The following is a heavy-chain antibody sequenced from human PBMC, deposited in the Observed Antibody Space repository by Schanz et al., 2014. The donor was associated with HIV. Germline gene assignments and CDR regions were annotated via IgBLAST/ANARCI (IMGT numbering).Heavy chain of an antibody. J-gene: IGHJ4*02. CDR1: GLAFSNHA. D-gene: IGHD6-13*01. CDR3: ARRVWMLPDC. CDR2: ISVSGAST. V-gene: IGHV3-21*06. Sequence: EVQLVESGGGLVKPGGSLRLSCTASGLAFSNHAMTWVRQAPGRGLEWLSAISVSGASTYYADSVKGRFTISRDNAKNSVYLQMNSLRVEDTAVYYCARRVWMLPDCWGQGTLVSVSS.